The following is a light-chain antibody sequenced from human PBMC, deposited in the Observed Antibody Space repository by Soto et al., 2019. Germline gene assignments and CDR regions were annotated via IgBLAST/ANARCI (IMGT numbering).Light chain of an antibody. V-gene: IGKV3-20*01. CDR1: QTITT. J-gene: IGKJ1*01. CDR3: QQYGSSPWT. CDR2: RVS. Sequence: EIVLTQSPGTLSLSPGERATLSCRASQTITTLAWYQRKPGQAPRLLIYRVSSRATGVPDRFSGSGSGTDYTLTISRLEPEDFAVYYCQQYGSSPWTFGQGTKVEIK.